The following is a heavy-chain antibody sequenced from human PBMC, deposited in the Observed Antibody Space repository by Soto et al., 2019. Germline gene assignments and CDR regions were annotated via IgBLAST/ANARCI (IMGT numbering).Heavy chain of an antibody. CDR1: GYTFTNYG. J-gene: IGHJ6*03. V-gene: IGHV1-18*01. D-gene: IGHD6-19*01. Sequence: QVQLVQSGAEVKKPGASVKVSCKASGYTFTNYGISWVRQAPGQGLEWMGWISAYNGNTNYAQKLQGRVTMTTDTSTSTAYMELRSLRSDDTAVYYCARWGGEIAVAGMDYYYYMDVWGKGTTVTVSS. CDR3: ARWGGEIAVAGMDYYYYMDV. CDR2: ISAYNGNT.